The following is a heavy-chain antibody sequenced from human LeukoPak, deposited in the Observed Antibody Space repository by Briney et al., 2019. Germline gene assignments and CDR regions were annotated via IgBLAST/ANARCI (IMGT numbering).Heavy chain of an antibody. D-gene: IGHD7-27*01. CDR1: GYTFTSYG. J-gene: IGHJ4*02. Sequence: ASVKVSCKASGYTFTSYGISWVRQAPGQGLEWMGWISAYNGNTNYAQKLQGRVTMTTDTSTSTAYMELSSLRSEDTAVYYCARGLGTIRSLRYYFDYWGQGTLVTVSS. CDR3: ARGLGTIRSLRYYFDY. V-gene: IGHV1-18*01. CDR2: ISAYNGNT.